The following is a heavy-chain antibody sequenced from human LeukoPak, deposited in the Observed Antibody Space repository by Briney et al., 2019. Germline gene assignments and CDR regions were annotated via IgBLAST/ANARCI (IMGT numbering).Heavy chain of an antibody. CDR1: GYSLISYG. J-gene: IGHJ4*02. CDR3: ARDHGEAGYPSFDY. D-gene: IGHD5-12*01. V-gene: IGHV1-18*01. Sequence: ASVKASCKPSGYSLISYGLSWVRQAPGQGLEWMGWISAYNGDTNYAQKFQGRVTLTTDTSTSTAYMELRRLRSDDTAVYYCARDHGEAGYPSFDYWGQGTLVTVSS. CDR2: ISAYNGDT.